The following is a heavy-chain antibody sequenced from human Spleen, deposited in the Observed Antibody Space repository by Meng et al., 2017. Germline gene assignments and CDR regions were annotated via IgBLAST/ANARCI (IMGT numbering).Heavy chain of an antibody. V-gene: IGHV3-21*01. CDR2: ISSSSSYI. J-gene: IGHJ4*02. Sequence: GGSLRLSCVASGFTFRPYTMNWVRQPPGKGLEWVSSISSSSSYIYYADSLKGRFTISRDNAKNSLYLQMNSLRAEDTAVYYCARDRVPGWELLFSSSGSLDYWGQGTLVTVSS. CDR1: GFTFRPYT. CDR3: ARDRVPGWELLFSSSGSLDY. D-gene: IGHD1-26*01.